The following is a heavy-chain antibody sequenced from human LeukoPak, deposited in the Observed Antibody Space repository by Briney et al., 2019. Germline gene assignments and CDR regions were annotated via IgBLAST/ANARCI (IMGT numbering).Heavy chain of an antibody. Sequence: PGGSLRLSCAASGFTFSSYGMHWVRQAPGKGLEWVSAIYSGGTTYYADSVKGRFTISRDNSKNTLYLQINSLRAEDTAVYYCARDGSNYYYGMDVWGQGTTVTVSS. CDR3: ARDGSNYYYGMDV. CDR2: IYSGGTT. V-gene: IGHV3-53*01. CDR1: GFTFSSYG. D-gene: IGHD2-15*01. J-gene: IGHJ6*02.